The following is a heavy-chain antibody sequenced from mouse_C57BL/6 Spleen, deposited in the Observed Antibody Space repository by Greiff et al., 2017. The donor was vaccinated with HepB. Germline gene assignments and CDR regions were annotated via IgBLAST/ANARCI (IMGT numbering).Heavy chain of an antibody. D-gene: IGHD1-1*01. V-gene: IGHV1-15*01. CDR3: TRFYLYYGSSSFDY. J-gene: IGHJ2*01. CDR2: IDPETGGT. Sequence: QVQLQQSGAELVRPGASVTLSCKASGYTFTDYEMHWVKQTPVHGLEWIGAIDPETGGTAYNQKFKGKAILTADKSSSTAYMEFRSLTSEDSAVYYCTRFYLYYGSSSFDYWGQGTTLTVSS. CDR1: GYTFTDYE.